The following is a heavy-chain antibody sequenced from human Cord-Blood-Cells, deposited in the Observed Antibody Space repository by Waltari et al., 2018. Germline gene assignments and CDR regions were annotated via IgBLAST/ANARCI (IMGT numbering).Heavy chain of an antibody. CDR2: ISYDGSNK. Sequence: ASGFTFSSYGMHWVRQAPGKGLEWVAVISYDGSNKYYADSVKGRFTIPRDNSKNTLYLQMNSLRAEDTAVYYCAKEPTGYSSSWSFDYWGQGTLVTVSS. D-gene: IGHD6-13*01. J-gene: IGHJ4*02. CDR3: AKEPTGYSSSWSFDY. V-gene: IGHV3-30*18. CDR1: GFTFSSYG.